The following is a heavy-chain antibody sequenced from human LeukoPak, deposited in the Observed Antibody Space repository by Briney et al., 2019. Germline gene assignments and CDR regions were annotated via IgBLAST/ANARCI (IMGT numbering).Heavy chain of an antibody. J-gene: IGHJ4*02. CDR1: GFTFSGSW. CDR2: IKGDGRET. Sequence: GGSLRLSCAASGFTFSGSWMDWVRQAPGKGLEWVANIKGDGRETYYVDSAKGRFTISRDNAKSSLYLQMDSLRAEDTAIYYCSRSLNSWGQGTLVTVSS. CDR3: SRSLNS. V-gene: IGHV3-7*01.